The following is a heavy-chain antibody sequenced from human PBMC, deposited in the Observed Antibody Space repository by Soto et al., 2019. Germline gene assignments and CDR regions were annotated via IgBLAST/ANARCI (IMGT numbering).Heavy chain of an antibody. V-gene: IGHV4-4*02. CDR3: ARDSYGSGSYYSPFDY. J-gene: IGHJ4*02. CDR1: SGSISSSNW. CDR2: IYHSGST. D-gene: IGHD3-10*01. Sequence: PSETLSLTCAFSSGSISSSNWWSCVRQPPGKGLEWIGEIYHSGSTNYTPSLKSRVTISVDKSKNQFSLKLSSVTAADTAVYYCARDSYGSGSYYSPFDYWGQGTLVTVSS.